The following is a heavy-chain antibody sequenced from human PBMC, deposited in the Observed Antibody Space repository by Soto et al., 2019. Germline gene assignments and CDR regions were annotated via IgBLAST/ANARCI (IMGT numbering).Heavy chain of an antibody. CDR1: GGSISSYY. CDR2: IYTSGST. V-gene: IGHV4-4*07. Sequence: PXETLSLTCTVSGGSISSYYWSWIRQPAGKGLEWIGRIYTSGSTNYNPSLKSRVTMSVDTSKNQFSLKLSSVTAADTAVYYCAREGSSSSNRPYDHWGQGTLVTVSS. J-gene: IGHJ4*02. CDR3: AREGSSSSNRPYDH. D-gene: IGHD6-6*01.